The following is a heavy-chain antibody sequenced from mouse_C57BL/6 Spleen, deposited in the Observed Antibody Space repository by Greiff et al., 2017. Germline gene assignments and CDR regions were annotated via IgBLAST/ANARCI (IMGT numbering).Heavy chain of an antibody. CDR2: ISSGGSYT. CDR3: ARVLPLYAMDY. Sequence: EVKVVESGGDLVKPGGSLKLSCAASGFTFSSYGMSWVRQTPDKRLEWVATISSGGSYTYYPDSVKGRVTISRDNAKNTLYLQMSSLKSEDTAMYYCARVLPLYAMDYWGQGTSVTVSS. CDR1: GFTFSSYG. D-gene: IGHD1-1*01. V-gene: IGHV5-6*01. J-gene: IGHJ4*01.